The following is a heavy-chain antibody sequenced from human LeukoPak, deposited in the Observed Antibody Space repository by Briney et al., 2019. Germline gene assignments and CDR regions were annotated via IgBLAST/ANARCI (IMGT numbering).Heavy chain of an antibody. V-gene: IGHV4-39*01. D-gene: IGHD3-3*01. CDR1: GGSISSSSYY. J-gene: IGHJ6*03. CDR2: IYYSGST. Sequence: SETLSLTCTVSGGSISSSSYYWGWIRQPPGKGLEWIGCIYYSGSTYYNPSLKSRVTISVDTSKNQFSLKLSSVTAADTAVYYCARTRQITIFGVVPYYMDVWGKGTTVTVSS. CDR3: ARTRQITIFGVVPYYMDV.